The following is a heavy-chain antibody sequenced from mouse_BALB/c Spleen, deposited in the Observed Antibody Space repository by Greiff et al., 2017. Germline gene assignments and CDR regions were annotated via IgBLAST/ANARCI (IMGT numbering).Heavy chain of an antibody. D-gene: IGHD2-3*01. CDR2: INPDSSTI. J-gene: IGHJ2*01. Sequence: EVKLMESGGGLVQPGGSLKLSCAASGFDFSRYWMSWVRQAPGKGLEWIGEINPDSSTINYTPSLKDKFIISRDNAKNTLYLQMSKVRSEDTALYYCARRGGYYEVYWGQGTTLTVSS. CDR3: ARRGGYYEVY. CDR1: GFDFSRYW. V-gene: IGHV4-1*02.